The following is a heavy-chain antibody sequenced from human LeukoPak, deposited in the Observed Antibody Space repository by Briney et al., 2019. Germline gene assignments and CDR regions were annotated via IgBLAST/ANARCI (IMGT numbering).Heavy chain of an antibody. D-gene: IGHD3-3*01. Sequence: GASVKVSCKASGYTFNDYTMNWVRQAPGQGLEWMGWINTKTGNPTYAQGFTGRFVFSLDTSVSVAYLQINGLEADDTAMYYCARDHDFSSGHSRRDFDYWGQGTLVTVSS. J-gene: IGHJ4*02. CDR1: GYTFNDYT. V-gene: IGHV7-4-1*04. CDR2: INTKTGNP. CDR3: ARDHDFSSGHSRRDFDY.